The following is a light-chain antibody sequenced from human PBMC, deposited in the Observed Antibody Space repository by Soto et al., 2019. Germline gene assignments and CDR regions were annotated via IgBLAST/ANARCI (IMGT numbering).Light chain of an antibody. CDR2: EVS. CDR1: SSDVGSYNL. J-gene: IGLJ1*01. Sequence: FALPQPASVSGSPGQSITISCTGTSSDVGSYNLVSWYQQHPGKAPKLMIYEVSKRPSGVSNRFSGSKSGNTASLTISGLQAEDESDYYCCSYAGSSTYGFGTGTKVTVL. V-gene: IGLV2-23*02. CDR3: CSYAGSSTYG.